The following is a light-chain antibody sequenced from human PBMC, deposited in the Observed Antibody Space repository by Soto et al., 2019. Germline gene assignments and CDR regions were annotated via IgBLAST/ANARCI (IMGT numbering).Light chain of an antibody. Sequence: QSALTQPASVSGSPGQSITISCTGTSSDVGRYDLVSWYQQHPGKAPRLLIYEVTNRPSGVSDRFSGSKSGKTASVTISGLQAEDEADYYCSSYPGSSSVVFGGGTKLTVL. CDR1: SSDVGRYDL. V-gene: IGLV2-23*02. J-gene: IGLJ3*02. CDR2: EVT. CDR3: SSYPGSSSVV.